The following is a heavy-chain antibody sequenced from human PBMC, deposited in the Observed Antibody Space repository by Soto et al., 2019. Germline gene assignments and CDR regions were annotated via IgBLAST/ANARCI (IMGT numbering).Heavy chain of an antibody. V-gene: IGHV3-30*18. CDR1: GFTFSSYG. Sequence: GGSLRLSCAASGFTFSSYGMHWVRQAPGKGLEWVAVISYDGSNKYYADSVKGRFTISRDNSKSTLYLQMNSLRAEDTAVYYCAKEAVAAAGDYYYYYYGMDVWGQGTTVTVSS. D-gene: IGHD6-13*01. J-gene: IGHJ6*02. CDR3: AKEAVAAAGDYYYYYYGMDV. CDR2: ISYDGSNK.